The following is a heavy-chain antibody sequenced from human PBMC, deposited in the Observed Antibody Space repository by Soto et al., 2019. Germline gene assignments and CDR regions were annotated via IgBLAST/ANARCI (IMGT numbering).Heavy chain of an antibody. J-gene: IGHJ4*02. Sequence: SETLSLTCTVSGGSISSSSYKWGWIRRPPGKGLEWIGYIYYSGSTNYNPSLKSRVTISVDTSKNQFSLKLSSVTAADTAVYYCARAYGGYADYWGQGALVTVSS. D-gene: IGHD5-12*01. CDR3: ARAYGGYADY. V-gene: IGHV4-61*05. CDR2: IYYSGST. CDR1: GGSISSSSYK.